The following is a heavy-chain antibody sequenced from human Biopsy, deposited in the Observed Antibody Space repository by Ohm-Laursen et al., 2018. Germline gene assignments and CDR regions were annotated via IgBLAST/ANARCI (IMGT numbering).Heavy chain of an antibody. Sequence: ASVKVSCKASGYNFNSYGISWVRQAPGQGLEWMGRISGYNGNTLYAQKFQHRVTMTTDTSTSTAYMELRSLTSDDTAVYYCARISITRLLGYWGQGTLVTVS. J-gene: IGHJ4*02. V-gene: IGHV1-18*01. CDR2: ISGYNGNT. CDR1: GYNFNSYG. D-gene: IGHD3-3*01. CDR3: ARISITRLLGY.